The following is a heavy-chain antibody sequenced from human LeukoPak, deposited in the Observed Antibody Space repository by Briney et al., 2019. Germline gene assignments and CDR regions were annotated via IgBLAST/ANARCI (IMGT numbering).Heavy chain of an antibody. J-gene: IGHJ4*02. Sequence: GGSLRLSCAASGFTVSSNYMSWVHQAPGKGLEWVSVIYSGGSTYYADSVKGRFTISRDNSKNTLYLQMNSLRAEDTAVYYCASSSWRKKKVDYWGQGTLVTVSS. CDR2: IYSGGST. CDR3: ASSSWRKKKVDY. CDR1: GFTVSSNY. V-gene: IGHV3-53*01. D-gene: IGHD6-13*01.